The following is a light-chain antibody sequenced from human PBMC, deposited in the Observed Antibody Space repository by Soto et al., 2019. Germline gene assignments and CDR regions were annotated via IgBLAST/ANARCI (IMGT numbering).Light chain of an antibody. J-gene: IGKJ4*01. V-gene: IGKV1-5*01. Sequence: DILLIQPPATLSASVGDRITITCRASEKIFKYLAWYQQRSGSAPNLLIYAASDLEKGVPSRFSGSGSGTVFNLFVDQLLTKDSVTFFRQPYHTKAITIVGGTQVDVK. CDR1: EKIFKY. CDR3: QPYHTKAIT. CDR2: AAS.